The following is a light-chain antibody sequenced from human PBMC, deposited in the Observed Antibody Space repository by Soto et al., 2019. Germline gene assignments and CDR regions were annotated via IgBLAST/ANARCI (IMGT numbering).Light chain of an antibody. CDR1: NRDVGSYNL. J-gene: IGLJ3*02. Sequence: QSALTQPASVSGSPGQSITIACTGTNRDVGSYNLVSWYQQRPGEAPKLIISEVRNRPSGISYRFTGSKSGNTASLTISGLRAGDEADYYLTSKKTPRPLVFGGGT. CDR3: TSKKTPRPLV. CDR2: EVR. V-gene: IGLV2-14*01.